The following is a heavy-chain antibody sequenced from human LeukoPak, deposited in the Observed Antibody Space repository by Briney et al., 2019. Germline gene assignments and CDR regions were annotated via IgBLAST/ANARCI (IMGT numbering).Heavy chain of an antibody. CDR2: ISYDGSNK. CDR1: GFTFSSYA. Sequence: PGGSLRLSCAASGFTFSSYAMHWVRQAPGKGLEWVAVISYDGSNKYYADSVKGRFTISRDNSKNTLYLQMNSLRAEDTAVYYCARVFVGGVRYDYVWGSYIGYFDYWGQGTLVTVSS. CDR3: ARVFVGGVRYDYVWGSYIGYFDY. J-gene: IGHJ4*02. D-gene: IGHD3-16*01. V-gene: IGHV3-30-3*01.